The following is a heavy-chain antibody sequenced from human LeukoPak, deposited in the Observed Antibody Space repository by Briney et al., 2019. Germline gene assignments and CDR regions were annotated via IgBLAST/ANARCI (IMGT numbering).Heavy chain of an antibody. CDR3: ARGLRLTDYYYYGMDV. CDR2: IYTSGST. J-gene: IGHJ6*02. V-gene: IGHV4-61*02. D-gene: IGHD3-9*01. CDR1: GGSISSGSYY. Sequence: PSETLSLTCTVSGGSISSGSYYWSWIRQPAGKGLEWIGRIYTSGSTNYNPSLKSRVTISVDTSKNQFSLKLSSVTAADTAVYYCARGLRLTDYYYYGMDVWGQGTTVTVSS.